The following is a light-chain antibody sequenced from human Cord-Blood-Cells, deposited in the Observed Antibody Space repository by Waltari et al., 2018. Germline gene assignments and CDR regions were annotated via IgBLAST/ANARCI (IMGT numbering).Light chain of an antibody. CDR3: CSYAGSYTLV. Sequence: SALTQPRSVSASPGQSVTISCTGTSSDVGGYKYVAWYQQHPGKAPKLMIYDVSKRPSGVPDRFSGSKSGNTASLTISGLQAEDEADYYCCSYAGSYTLVFGGGTKLTVL. CDR2: DVS. CDR1: SSDVGGYKY. V-gene: IGLV2-11*01. J-gene: IGLJ3*02.